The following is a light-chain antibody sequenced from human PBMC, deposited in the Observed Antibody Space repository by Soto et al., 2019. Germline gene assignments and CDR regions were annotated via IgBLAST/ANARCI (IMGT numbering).Light chain of an antibody. CDR2: YDS. J-gene: IGLJ2*01. Sequence: ELTQPPSVAVAPGKTARITCGGNNIGSKSVHWYQQKPGQAPVLVIYYDSDRPSGSRERFSGSNSGNTATLTISRVEAGDEDDYYCQVWDSSSDHVVFGGGTKVTVL. CDR3: QVWDSSSDHVV. V-gene: IGLV3-21*04. CDR1: NIGSKS.